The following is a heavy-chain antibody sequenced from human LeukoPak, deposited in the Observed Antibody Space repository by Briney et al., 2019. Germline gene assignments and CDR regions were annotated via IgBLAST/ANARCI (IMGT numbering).Heavy chain of an antibody. CDR2: ISSSGGST. CDR1: GFTFSSYA. V-gene: IGHV3-23*01. CDR3: AKALTLYYFDC. Sequence: GGSLRLSCAASGFTFSSYAMSWVRQAPGKGLEWVTAISSSGGSTYYADSVKGRFTISRDNSKNTLYLQMNSLRAEDTAVYYCAKALTLYYFDCWGQGTLVTVSS. J-gene: IGHJ4*02.